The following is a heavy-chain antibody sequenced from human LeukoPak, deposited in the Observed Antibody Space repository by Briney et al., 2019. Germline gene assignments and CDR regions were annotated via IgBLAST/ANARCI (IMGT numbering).Heavy chain of an antibody. Sequence: ASVRVSCKASGGTFSRYVVSWVRQAPGQGLEWMGGIIPMFGTPNYAQKFQGRVMITADESTSTAYMELSRLRSEDTAVYYCARGGLVEGYFDYWGQGTLVTVSS. D-gene: IGHD3-16*01. CDR2: IIPMFGTP. V-gene: IGHV1-69*01. J-gene: IGHJ4*02. CDR3: ARGGLVEGYFDY. CDR1: GGTFSRYV.